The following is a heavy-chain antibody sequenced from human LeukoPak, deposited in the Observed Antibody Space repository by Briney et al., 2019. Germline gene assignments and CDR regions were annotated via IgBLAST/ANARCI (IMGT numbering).Heavy chain of an antibody. J-gene: IGHJ4*02. CDR2: INSDGSST. CDR3: ASRGDYVWGSYRYAY. V-gene: IGHV3-74*01. D-gene: IGHD3-16*02. CDR1: GFTFSSYW. Sequence: GGSLRLSCAASGFTFSSYWMHWVRQAPGKGLVWVSRINSDGSSTSYADSVEGRFTISRDNAKNTLYLQMNSLRAEDTAVYYCASRGDYVWGSYRYAYWGQGTLVTVSS.